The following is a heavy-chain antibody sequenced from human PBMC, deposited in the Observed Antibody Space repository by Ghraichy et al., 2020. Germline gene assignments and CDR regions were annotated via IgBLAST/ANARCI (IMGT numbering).Heavy chain of an antibody. Sequence: SETLSLTCTVSGGPITNFYWGWIRQAPRKGLEWIGYINYNGDTRFNPSLRSRASMSVDTSKNQSSLSLRSVTAADTAVYFCARHLRGTEYYPPQWETFDVWGQGTPVTVSS. D-gene: IGHD2/OR15-2a*01. CDR3: ARHLRGTEYYPPQWETFDV. CDR1: GGPITNFY. CDR2: INYNGDT. J-gene: IGHJ3*01. V-gene: IGHV4-59*08.